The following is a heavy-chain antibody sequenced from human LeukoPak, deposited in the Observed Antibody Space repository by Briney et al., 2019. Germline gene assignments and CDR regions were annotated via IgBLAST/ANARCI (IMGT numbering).Heavy chain of an antibody. Sequence: ASVKVSCKASGYTFTRYGISWVRQAPGQGPEWMVWISAFNDNTNYAQKLQGRVTMTTDTSTSTAYMELRSLRSDDTAVYYCARDKPFYYDSSGYYTTQTFDMWGQGTVVTVSS. CDR3: ARDKPFYYDSSGYYTTQTFDM. CDR2: ISAFNDNT. D-gene: IGHD3-22*01. V-gene: IGHV1-18*01. CDR1: GYTFTRYG. J-gene: IGHJ3*02.